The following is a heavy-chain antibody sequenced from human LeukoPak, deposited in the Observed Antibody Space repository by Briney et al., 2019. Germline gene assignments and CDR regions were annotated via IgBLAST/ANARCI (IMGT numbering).Heavy chain of an antibody. CDR2: IYTSGST. J-gene: IGHJ4*02. D-gene: IGHD6-19*01. CDR3: AREKLAVTGIPLDY. V-gene: IGHV4-61*02. CDR1: GGSISTGGYY. Sequence: SQTLSLTCTVSGGSISTGGYYWTWIRQPAGKGLEWIGRIYTSGSTNYNPSLKSRVTISLDTSKNQFSLKLSSVTATDSAMYCCAREKLAVTGIPLDYWGQGTLVTVSS.